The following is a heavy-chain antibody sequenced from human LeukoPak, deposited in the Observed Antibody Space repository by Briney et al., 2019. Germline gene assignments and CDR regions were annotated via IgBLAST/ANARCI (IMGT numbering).Heavy chain of an antibody. J-gene: IGHJ5*02. Sequence: ASVNVSCKASGYTFTSYYMHWVRQAPGQGLEWMGIINPSGGTTTYAQKFQGRVTMTRDTSTSTVYMELSSLRSEDTAVYYCARDRCSSTSCYVEGPSDSYNWFDPWGQGTLVTVSS. CDR1: GYTFTSYY. CDR3: ARDRCSSTSCYVEGPSDSYNWFDP. V-gene: IGHV1-46*01. D-gene: IGHD2-2*01. CDR2: INPSGGTT.